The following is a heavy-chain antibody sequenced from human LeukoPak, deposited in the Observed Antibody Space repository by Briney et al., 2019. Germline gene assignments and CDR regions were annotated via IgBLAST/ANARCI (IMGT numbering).Heavy chain of an antibody. Sequence: GESLKISCKGSGYSLTSYWIGWVRQMPGKGLEWMGITYPGDSDTRYSPSFQGQVTISADKSISTAYLQWSSLKASDTAMYYCARPPILSIAVAGTDYYFDYWGQGTLVTVSS. J-gene: IGHJ4*02. CDR2: TYPGDSDT. CDR1: GYSLTSYW. CDR3: ARPPILSIAVAGTDYYFDY. V-gene: IGHV5-51*01. D-gene: IGHD6-19*01.